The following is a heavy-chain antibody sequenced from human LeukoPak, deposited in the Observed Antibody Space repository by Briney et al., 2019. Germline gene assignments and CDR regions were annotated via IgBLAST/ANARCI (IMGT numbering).Heavy chain of an antibody. CDR1: GFTFSSHV. D-gene: IGHD5-18*01. V-gene: IGHV3-30*04. CDR2: ISYDGSNE. CDR3: ARDPGYSYGLDY. Sequence: GGSLRLSCAASGFTFSSHVMHWVRQAPGKGLEWVAIISYDGSNEYYADSVKGRFTISRDNAKNSLYLQMNSLRAEDTAVYYCARDPGYSYGLDYWGQGTLVTVSS. J-gene: IGHJ4*02.